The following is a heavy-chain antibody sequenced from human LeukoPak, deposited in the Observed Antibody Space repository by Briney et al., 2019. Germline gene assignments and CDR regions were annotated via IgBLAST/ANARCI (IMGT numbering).Heavy chain of an antibody. CDR3: ARDLSGYGLDY. CDR2: MQYSGNT. V-gene: IGHV4-59*12. J-gene: IGHJ4*02. Sequence: SETLSLTCTVSDGSISAYYWSWIRQSPGKGLEWIGYMQYSGNTVYNPSLESRVTMSVDTSKNQFSLRLSSVTAADTAVYYCARDLSGYGLDYWGQGTLVTVSS. CDR1: DGSISAYY. D-gene: IGHD5-18*01.